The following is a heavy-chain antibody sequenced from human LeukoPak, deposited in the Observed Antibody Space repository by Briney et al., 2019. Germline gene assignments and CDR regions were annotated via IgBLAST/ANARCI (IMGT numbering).Heavy chain of an antibody. CDR2: IGSSGTKR. CDR1: EFPFRFYE. Sequence: GGSLRVSCADSEFPFRFYEMKRVRQAPGKGLGWVSNIGSSGTKRYYAGSVKGRFSISRDNPKSSQYLQMNSLRVEDTAVYYCALLAVASDFDYWGQGALVTVSS. V-gene: IGHV3-48*03. J-gene: IGHJ4*02. D-gene: IGHD6-19*01. CDR3: ALLAVASDFDY.